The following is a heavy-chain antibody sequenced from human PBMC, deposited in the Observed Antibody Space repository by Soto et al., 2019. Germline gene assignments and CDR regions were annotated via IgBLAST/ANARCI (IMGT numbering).Heavy chain of an antibody. V-gene: IGHV4-59*01. D-gene: IGHD3-10*01. CDR3: ARYGSGSYHFDS. CDR1: GCSITGYY. CDR2: IHYSGST. J-gene: IGHJ4*02. Sequence: XETLSLTCAVSGCSITGYYWSWIRQPPGQGLEWIGFIHYSGSTKYNPSLESRATISVDTSKNQFSLNLRSVTAADTAVYYCARYGSGSYHFDSWGQGTLVTVSS.